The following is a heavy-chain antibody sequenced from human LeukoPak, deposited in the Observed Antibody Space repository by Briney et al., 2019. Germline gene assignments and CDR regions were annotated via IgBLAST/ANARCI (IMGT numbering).Heavy chain of an antibody. Sequence: ASVKVSCKASGGTFISYAISGVRQAPGQGLDWMGGIIPIFGTANYAQKFQGRVTITADKSTSTAYMELSSLRSEDTAVYYCASLVVDTAMVDYWGQGTLVTVSS. CDR1: GGTFISYA. CDR3: ASLVVDTAMVDY. CDR2: IIPIFGTA. V-gene: IGHV1-69*06. D-gene: IGHD5-18*01. J-gene: IGHJ4*02.